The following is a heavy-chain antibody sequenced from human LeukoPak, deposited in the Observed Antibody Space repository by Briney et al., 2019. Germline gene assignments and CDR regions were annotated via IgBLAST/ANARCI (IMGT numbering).Heavy chain of an antibody. J-gene: IGHJ4*02. Sequence: ASVTVSCKASGYSFTNYAIHWVCQAPGQRLEWMGWITVGNGNTKYSQKFQDRVTITRDTSANTVYMELSRLRSEDTAVYYCARDLKQFGGWLDYWGQGTLVTVSS. V-gene: IGHV1-3*01. CDR3: ARDLKQFGGWLDY. D-gene: IGHD6-19*01. CDR1: GYSFTNYA. CDR2: ITVGNGNT.